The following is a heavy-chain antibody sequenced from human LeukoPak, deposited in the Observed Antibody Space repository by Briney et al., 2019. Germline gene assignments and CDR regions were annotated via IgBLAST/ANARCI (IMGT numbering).Heavy chain of an antibody. D-gene: IGHD3-3*01. CDR1: GGSFSNYNFY. CDR3: ARLWSSFDGFDI. J-gene: IGHJ3*02. Sequence: PSETLSLTCTVSGGSFSNYNFYWGWIRQSPGKGLEWIGIIYYSGITYYNPSLKSRVIMAVDTSKDQFSLQLNSVSAADTAVYYCARLWSSFDGFDIWGQGTMVTVSS. V-gene: IGHV4-39*01. CDR2: IYYSGIT.